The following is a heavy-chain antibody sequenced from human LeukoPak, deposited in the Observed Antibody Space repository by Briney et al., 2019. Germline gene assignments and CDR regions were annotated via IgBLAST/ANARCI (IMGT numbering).Heavy chain of an antibody. Sequence: ASVKVSCKASGYTFSIYSIAWVRQAPGQGLEWMGWISAYNGNTNYAQKLQGRVTMTTDTSTSTAYMELRSLRSDDTAVYYCARDPVSYYYDSSGYYDRRGYFDYWGQGTLVTVSS. D-gene: IGHD3-22*01. CDR2: ISAYNGNT. CDR3: ARDPVSYYYDSSGYYDRRGYFDY. V-gene: IGHV1-18*01. CDR1: GYTFSIYS. J-gene: IGHJ4*02.